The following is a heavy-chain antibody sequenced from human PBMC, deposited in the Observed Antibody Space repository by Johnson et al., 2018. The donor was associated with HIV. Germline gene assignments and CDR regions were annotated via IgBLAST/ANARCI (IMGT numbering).Heavy chain of an antibody. CDR2: ISYDGSEK. D-gene: IGHD3-10*01. CDR1: GFTFSSFG. J-gene: IGHJ3*02. CDR3: AKDRDYYGSGLI. Sequence: QMLLVESGGGVVQPGRSLRLSCAASGFTFSSFGMHWVRQAPGKALEWVAVISYDGSEKYYVDSVKGRFTISRDNSKNTLYLQMNSLRAEDTAVYYCAKDRDYYGSGLIWGQGTMVTVSS. V-gene: IGHV3-30*18.